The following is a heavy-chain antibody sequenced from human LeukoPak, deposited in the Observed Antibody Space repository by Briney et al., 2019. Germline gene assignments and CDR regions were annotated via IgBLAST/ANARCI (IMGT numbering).Heavy chain of an antibody. V-gene: IGHV1-2*02. CDR3: ARDRGSYFSDAFDI. CDR1: GYTFTGYY. D-gene: IGHD1-26*01. J-gene: IGHJ3*02. Sequence: ASVKVSCKATGYTFTGYYMHWVRQAPGQGLEWMGWINPNSGGTNYAQKFQGRVTMTRDTSISTAYMELSRLRSDDTAVYYCARDRGSYFSDAFDIWGQGTMVTVSS. CDR2: INPNSGGT.